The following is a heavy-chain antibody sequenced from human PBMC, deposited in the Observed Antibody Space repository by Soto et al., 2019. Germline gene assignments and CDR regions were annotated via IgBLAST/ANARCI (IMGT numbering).Heavy chain of an antibody. CDR2: INMDGSST. D-gene: IGHD4-4*01. CDR1: GFTFSSDW. V-gene: IGHV3-74*01. CDR3: ARGPRGLYGNDY. J-gene: IGHJ4*02. Sequence: EVQLVESGGGLVQPGGSLRLSCAASGFTFSSDWMHWVRQAAGKGLVWVSRINMDGSSTNYADSVKGRFTISRDNAKNTLYLQMTGLRADDTAVYYCARGPRGLYGNDYWGQGALVTVSS.